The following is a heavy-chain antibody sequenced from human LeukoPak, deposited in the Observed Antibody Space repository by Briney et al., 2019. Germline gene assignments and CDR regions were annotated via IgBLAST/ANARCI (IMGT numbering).Heavy chain of an antibody. CDR2: INPSGGST. J-gene: IGHJ4*02. CDR1: GYTFTSYG. D-gene: IGHD3-22*01. V-gene: IGHV1-46*01. CDR3: ARWADLDSSGYYYFDY. Sequence: ASVKVSCKASGYTFTSYGISWVRQAPGQGLEWMGIINPSGGSTSYAQKFQGRVTMTRDMSTSTVYMELSSLRSEDTAVYYCARWADLDSSGYYYFDYWGQGTLVTVSS.